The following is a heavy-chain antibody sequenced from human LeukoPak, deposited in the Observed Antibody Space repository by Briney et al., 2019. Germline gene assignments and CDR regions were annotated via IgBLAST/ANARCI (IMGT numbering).Heavy chain of an antibody. V-gene: IGHV3-21*01. Sequence: GGSLRLSCAASGFTFSNYNMNWVRQAPGKGLEWVSSISSSSTYIYYADSVKGRFTISRDNAKNSLYLQMTSLRAEDTAVYYCARDRAPEAFDIWGQGTMVTVSS. D-gene: IGHD1-14*01. CDR1: GFTFSNYN. J-gene: IGHJ3*02. CDR3: ARDRAPEAFDI. CDR2: ISSSSTYI.